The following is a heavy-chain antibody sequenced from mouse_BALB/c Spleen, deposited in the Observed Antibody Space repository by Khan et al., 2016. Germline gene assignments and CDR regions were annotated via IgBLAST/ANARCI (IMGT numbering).Heavy chain of an antibody. J-gene: IGHJ2*01. V-gene: IGHV1-7*01. Sequence: QVQLQQSGAELAKPGASVKMSCKASGYTFTSYWMHWVKQRPGQGLEWIGYINPSTGYTEYNQKFKDKATLTADKSSSTAYMQLSSLTSEDSAVXYCARSEYGNYGYWGQGTTLTVSS. CDR1: GYTFTSYW. CDR3: ARSEYGNYGY. D-gene: IGHD2-10*02. CDR2: INPSTGYT.